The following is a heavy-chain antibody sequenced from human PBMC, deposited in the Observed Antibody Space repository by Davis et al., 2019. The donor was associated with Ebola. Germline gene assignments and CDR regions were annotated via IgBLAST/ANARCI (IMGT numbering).Heavy chain of an antibody. CDR2: IYYRGST. J-gene: IGHJ6*02. CDR3: ARDAGEYGMDV. D-gene: IGHD3-16*01. CDR1: GGSISSGGYY. Sequence: PSETLSLTCTVSGGSISSGGYYWSWIRQPPGKGLEWIGYIYYRGSTYYNPSLKSRVTISVDTSKNQFSLKLSSVTAADTAVYYCARDAGEYGMDVWGQGTTVTVSS. V-gene: IGHV4-30-4*01.